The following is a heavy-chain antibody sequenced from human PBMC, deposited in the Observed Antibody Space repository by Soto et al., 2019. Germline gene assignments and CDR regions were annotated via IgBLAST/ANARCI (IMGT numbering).Heavy chain of an antibody. D-gene: IGHD5-18*01. J-gene: IGHJ6*02. Sequence: PSQTLSLTCAISGDSVSSNSAAWNWIRQSPSGGLEWLGRTYYRSKWYNDYAVSVKSRITINPDTSKNQFSLQLNSVTPEDTAVYYCARDGGYSYGWSYYGMDVWGQGTTVTVSS. CDR3: ARDGGYSYGWSYYGMDV. CDR1: GDSVSSNSAA. CDR2: TYYRSKWYN. V-gene: IGHV6-1*01.